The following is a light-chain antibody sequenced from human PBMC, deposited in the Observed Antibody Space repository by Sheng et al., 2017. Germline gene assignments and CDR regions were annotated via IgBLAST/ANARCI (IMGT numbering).Light chain of an antibody. J-gene: IGKJ2*01. CDR1: QDISNY. CDR3: HQYNKWPDT. V-gene: IGKV1-27*01. CDR2: TAY. Sequence: DIQMTQSPSTLSASVGDRVTITCRASQDISNYLAWYQQKPGKVPKLLIYTAYTLQSGVPSRFSGSGSGTDFTLTISSLQSEDFAVYYCHQYNKWPDTFGQGTKLEIK.